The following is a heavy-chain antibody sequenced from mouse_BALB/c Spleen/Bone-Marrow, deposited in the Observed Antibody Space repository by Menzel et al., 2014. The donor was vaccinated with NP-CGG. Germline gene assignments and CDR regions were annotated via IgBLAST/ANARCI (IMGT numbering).Heavy chain of an antibody. CDR2: IWGDGST. Sequence: VKLMESGPGLVAPSQSLSTTCTVSGFSLTGYGVSWVRQSPGKGLEWLGMIWGDGSTDYNSALKSRLSISKDNSKSQVFLKMNSLQTDDTARYYCARDSFLITRALDYWGQGTSVTVSS. V-gene: IGHV2-6-7*01. CDR3: ARDSFLITRALDY. J-gene: IGHJ4*01. D-gene: IGHD2-4*01. CDR1: GFSLTGYG.